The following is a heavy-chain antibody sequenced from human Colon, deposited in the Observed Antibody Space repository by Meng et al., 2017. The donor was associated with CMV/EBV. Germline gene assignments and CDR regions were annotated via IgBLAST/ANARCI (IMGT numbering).Heavy chain of an antibody. CDR3: AHRPYGSGSYFFDY. CDR2: IYWDDDK. J-gene: IGHJ4*02. D-gene: IGHD3-10*01. Sequence: QITLKESGSTPVKPTQALTLTCTVSWFSLSTIGMGVGWIRQPPGKALEWLGVIYWDDDKRYSPSLKSRLTITKDTSKNQVVLTMTNLDPLDTATYYCAHRPYGSGSYFFDYWGQGTLVTVSS. CDR1: WFSLSTIGMG. V-gene: IGHV2-5*02.